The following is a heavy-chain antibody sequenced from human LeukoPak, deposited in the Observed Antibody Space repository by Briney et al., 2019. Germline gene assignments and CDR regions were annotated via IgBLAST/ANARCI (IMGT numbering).Heavy chain of an antibody. CDR3: AKRMIRGVNHDAFDL. J-gene: IGHJ3*01. Sequence: GGSLRLSGAASGFTFSRYAMSWVRQAPGKGLGWVSAVSGSGGSTYYADSVKGLFTISRDNSKNTLYLQMNSLRAEDTAVYYCAKRMIRGVNHDAFDLWGQGTMVTVSS. V-gene: IGHV3-23*01. CDR1: GFTFSRYA. D-gene: IGHD3-10*01. CDR2: VSGSGGST.